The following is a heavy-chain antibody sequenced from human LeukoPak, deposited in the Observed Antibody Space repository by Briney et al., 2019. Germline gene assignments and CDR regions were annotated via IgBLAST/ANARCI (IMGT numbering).Heavy chain of an antibody. CDR3: ASAGGDLA. CDR1: GLTFRTYA. V-gene: IGHV3-33*08. D-gene: IGHD3-10*01. Sequence: PGGSLRLSCAASGLTFRTYAMHWVRQPPGKGLEWVAVIWYDGSNKYYADSVKGRFTISRDNSKNTLYLQMNSLRAEDTAVYYCASAGGDLAWGQGTLVTVSS. CDR2: IWYDGSNK. J-gene: IGHJ4*02.